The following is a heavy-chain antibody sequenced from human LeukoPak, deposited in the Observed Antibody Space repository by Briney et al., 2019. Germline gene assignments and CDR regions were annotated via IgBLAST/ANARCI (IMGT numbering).Heavy chain of an antibody. Sequence: RGSLRLSCGASGFIFSNYGMHWVRQAPGKGLEWVAFIRYDGSNKNYADSVKGRFTISRDNSKNTLYLQMNSLRAEDTAVYYCAREKYTSIWHEGFDYWGQGTLVTVSS. CDR1: GFIFSNYG. CDR2: IRYDGSNK. J-gene: IGHJ4*02. CDR3: AREKYTSIWHEGFDY. D-gene: IGHD6-13*01. V-gene: IGHV3-30*02.